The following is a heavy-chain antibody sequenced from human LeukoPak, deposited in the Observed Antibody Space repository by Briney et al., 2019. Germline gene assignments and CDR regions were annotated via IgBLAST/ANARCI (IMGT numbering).Heavy chain of an antibody. CDR3: ATTITMVRGVIIGVSWFDP. Sequence: GSSVKVSCKASGGIFSSYAISWVRQAPGQGLEWMGGIIPIFGTANYAQKFQGRVTITADESTSTAYMEPSRLRSDDTAVYYCATTITMVRGVIIGVSWFDPWGQGTLVTVSS. CDR1: GGIFSSYA. J-gene: IGHJ5*02. V-gene: IGHV1-69*01. D-gene: IGHD3-10*01. CDR2: IIPIFGTA.